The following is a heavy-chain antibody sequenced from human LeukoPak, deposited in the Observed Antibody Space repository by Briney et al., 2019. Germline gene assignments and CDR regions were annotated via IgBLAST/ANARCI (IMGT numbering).Heavy chain of an antibody. CDR1: GGSFSGYY. CDR3: ARGRKKGAAALHYDY. D-gene: IGHD3-16*01. V-gene: IGHV4-34*01. CDR2: ISHSGST. J-gene: IGHJ4*02. Sequence: SETLSLTCAVYGGSFSGYYWSWIRQPPGKGLEWIGEISHSGSTNYNPSLKSQVTISVDTSKNQFSLKLSSVTAADTAVYYCARGRKKGAAALHYDYWGQGTLVTVPS.